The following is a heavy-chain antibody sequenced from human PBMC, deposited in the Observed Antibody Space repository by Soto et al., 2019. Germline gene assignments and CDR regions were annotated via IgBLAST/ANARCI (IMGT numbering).Heavy chain of an antibody. V-gene: IGHV1-2*04. J-gene: IGHJ6*02. Sequence: ASVKVYFKASGYTFTGYYMHWVRHAPGQGLEWMGWINPNSGGTNYAQKFQGWVTMTRDTSISTAYMELSRLRSDDTAVYYCAREEGSLWFGELLYAPPAYGMDVWGQGTTVTVSS. CDR2: INPNSGGT. D-gene: IGHD3-10*01. CDR3: AREEGSLWFGELLYAPPAYGMDV. CDR1: GYTFTGYY.